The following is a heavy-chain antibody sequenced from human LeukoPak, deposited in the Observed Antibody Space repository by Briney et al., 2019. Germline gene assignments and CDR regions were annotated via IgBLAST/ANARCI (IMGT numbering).Heavy chain of an antibody. CDR2: IYYSGST. Sequence: SSETLSLTCTVSGGSISSGGYYWSWIRQHPGKGLEWIGYIYYSGSTSYNPSLKSRVTISVDTSQNQFSLKLSSVTAADTAVYYCARSHLDSSGYYYFDYWGQGTLVTVSS. CDR3: ARSHLDSSGYYYFDY. J-gene: IGHJ4*02. CDR1: GGSISSGGYY. D-gene: IGHD3-22*01. V-gene: IGHV4-31*03.